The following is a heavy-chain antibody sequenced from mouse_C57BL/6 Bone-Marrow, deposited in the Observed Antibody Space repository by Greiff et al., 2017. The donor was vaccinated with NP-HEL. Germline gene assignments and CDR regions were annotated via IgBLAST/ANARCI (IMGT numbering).Heavy chain of an antibody. V-gene: IGHV1-18*01. CDR2: INPNNGGT. CDR1: GYTFTDYN. J-gene: IGHJ4*01. Sequence: VQLKESGPELVKPGASVKIPCKASGYTFTDYNMDWVKQSHGKSLEWIGDINPNNGGTIYNQKFKGKATLTVDKSSSTAYMELRSLTSEDTAVYYCARNRITTDAMDYWGQGTSVTVSS. D-gene: IGHD1-1*01. CDR3: ARNRITTDAMDY.